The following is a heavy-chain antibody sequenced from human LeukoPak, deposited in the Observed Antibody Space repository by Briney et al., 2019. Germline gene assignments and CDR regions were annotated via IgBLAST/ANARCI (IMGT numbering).Heavy chain of an antibody. V-gene: IGHV3-74*01. CDR2: INTDGGIT. CDR3: TRGAVGTGVWFDP. J-gene: IGHJ5*02. D-gene: IGHD1-26*01. Sequence: GGSLRLSCAASGFTFSGYWMHWVRQAPGKGLVWVSRINTDGGITDYADSVKGRFTISRDNAKNTLHLQMNSLRADDTAVYYCTRGAVGTGVWFDPWGQGTLVTVSS. CDR1: GFTFSGYW.